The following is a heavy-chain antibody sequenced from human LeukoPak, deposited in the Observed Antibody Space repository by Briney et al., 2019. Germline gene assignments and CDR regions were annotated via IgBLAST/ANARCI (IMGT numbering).Heavy chain of an antibody. CDR3: ARIYSGYDLPHNWFDP. CDR2: IYYSGST. Sequence: SETLSFTCTGSGGSISSYYWSWIRQPPGKGLEWSGYIYYSGSTNYNPSLKSRVTISVDTSKNQFSLKLSSVTAADTAVYYCARIYSGYDLPHNWFDPWGQGTLVTVSS. J-gene: IGHJ5*02. CDR1: GGSISSYY. V-gene: IGHV4-59*08. D-gene: IGHD5-12*01.